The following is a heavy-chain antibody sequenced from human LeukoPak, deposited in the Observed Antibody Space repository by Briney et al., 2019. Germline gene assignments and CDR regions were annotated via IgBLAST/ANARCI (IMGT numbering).Heavy chain of an antibody. V-gene: IGHV4-39*01. D-gene: IGHD1-26*01. J-gene: IGHJ5*02. Sequence: SETLSLTCTVSGGSISSSSYYWGWIRQPPGKGLEWIGSIYYSWSTYYNPSLKSRVTISVDTSKNQFSLKLSSVTAADTAVYYCARLGGNWFDPWGQGTLVTVSS. CDR2: IYYSWST. CDR3: ARLGGNWFDP. CDR1: GGSISSSSYY.